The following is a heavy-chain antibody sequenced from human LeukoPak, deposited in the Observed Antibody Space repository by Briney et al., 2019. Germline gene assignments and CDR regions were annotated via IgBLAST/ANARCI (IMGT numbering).Heavy chain of an antibody. D-gene: IGHD2-21*02. Sequence: GGSLRLSCAASGFTFSNYGMNWVRQAPGKGLEWVAVISYDGSNKYYADSVKGRFTISRDNSKNTLYLQMNSLRAEDTAVYYCAREGHIVVVTGRGAFDIWGQGTMVTVSS. V-gene: IGHV3-30*03. CDR2: ISYDGSNK. CDR3: AREGHIVVVTGRGAFDI. CDR1: GFTFSNYG. J-gene: IGHJ3*02.